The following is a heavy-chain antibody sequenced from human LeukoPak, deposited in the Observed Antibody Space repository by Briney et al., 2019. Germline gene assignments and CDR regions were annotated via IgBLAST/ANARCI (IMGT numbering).Heavy chain of an antibody. CDR1: GFTFSSYA. V-gene: IGHV3-48*01. D-gene: IGHD6-6*01. CDR2: ISSSSSTI. Sequence: GRSLRLSCAASGFTFSSYAMHWVRQAPGKGLEWVSYISSSSSTIYYADSVKGRFTISRDNAKNSLYLQMNSLRAEDTAVYYCARVGYSSSLGDYYFDYWGQGTLVTVSS. CDR3: ARVGYSSSLGDYYFDY. J-gene: IGHJ4*02.